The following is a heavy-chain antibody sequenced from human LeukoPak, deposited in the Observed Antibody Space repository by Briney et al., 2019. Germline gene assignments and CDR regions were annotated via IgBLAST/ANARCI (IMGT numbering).Heavy chain of an antibody. CDR3: ARGFGEYDY. J-gene: IGHJ4*02. V-gene: IGHV3-21*01. Sequence: GGSLRLSCAASGFTFSSYTMNWVRQAPGKGLEWVSSITDSSSSMYYADSVKGRSTISRDNAKNSLYLQMNSLRAEDTAVYYCARGFGEYDYWGQGTLVTVSS. D-gene: IGHD3-10*01. CDR2: ITDSSSSM. CDR1: GFTFSSYT.